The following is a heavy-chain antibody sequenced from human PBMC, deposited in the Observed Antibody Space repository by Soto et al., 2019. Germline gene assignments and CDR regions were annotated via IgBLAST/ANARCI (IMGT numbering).Heavy chain of an antibody. D-gene: IGHD5-18*01. Sequence: PGGSLRLSCAASGFTFINAWMSWVRQAPGKGLEWVGRIRSKTDGGTTDYAAPVKGRFTISRDDSRDTLYLQMDSLKTEDTAVYYCSTDGYSYDPLRGSWGQGTLVTVS. CDR2: IRSKTDGGTT. J-gene: IGHJ5*02. V-gene: IGHV3-15*01. CDR1: GFTFINAW. CDR3: STDGYSYDPLRGS.